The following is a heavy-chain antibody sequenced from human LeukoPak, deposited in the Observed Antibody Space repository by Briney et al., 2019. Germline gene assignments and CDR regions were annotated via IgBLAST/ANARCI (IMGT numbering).Heavy chain of an antibody. CDR3: ARGSLFVGAFDY. CDR1: GFTFSSYS. Sequence: GGSLRLSCAASGFTFSSYSMNWVRQAPGKGLEWVSSISSSSYYIYYADSVKGRFTISRDNAKNSLYLQMNSLRAEDTAVYYCARGSLFVGAFDYWGQGTLVTVSS. V-gene: IGHV3-21*01. J-gene: IGHJ4*02. D-gene: IGHD1-26*01. CDR2: ISSSSYYI.